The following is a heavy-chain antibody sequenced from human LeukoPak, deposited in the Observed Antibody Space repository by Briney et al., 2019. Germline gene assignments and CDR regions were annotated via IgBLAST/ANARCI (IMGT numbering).Heavy chain of an antibody. CDR2: IYYSGST. CDR1: GVSIYISTYY. D-gene: IGHD6-19*01. CDR3: ATEQWLVPGHFDY. J-gene: IGHJ4*02. Sequence: PSETLSLTCTASGVSIYISTYYWVWIRQPPGKGLEWIGSIYYSGSTHYNPSLKSRVTISVDTSKNQFSLNLSSVTAADTAVYYCATEQWLVPGHFDYWGQGTLVTVSS. V-gene: IGHV4-39*01.